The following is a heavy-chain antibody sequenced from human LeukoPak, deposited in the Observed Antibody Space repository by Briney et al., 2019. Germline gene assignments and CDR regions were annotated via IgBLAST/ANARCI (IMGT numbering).Heavy chain of an antibody. CDR3: ARHVRFEGVDY. D-gene: IGHD3-3*01. CDR2: IKQDGSEK. CDR1: GFIFTSYW. Sequence: GGSLRLSCAASGFIFTSYWMGWVRRGPGKGLEWVANIKQDGSEKSYVDSVKGRFTISRDNAKNSLFLQMSSLRAEDTAVYYCARHVRFEGVDYWGQGTLVTVSS. J-gene: IGHJ4*02. V-gene: IGHV3-7*01.